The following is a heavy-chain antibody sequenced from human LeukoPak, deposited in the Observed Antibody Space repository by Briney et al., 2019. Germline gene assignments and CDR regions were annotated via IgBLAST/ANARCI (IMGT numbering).Heavy chain of an antibody. Sequence: SETLSLTCAVYGESFSGYYWSWIRQPPGKGLEWIGEISHSGSTNYNPSLKSRVTISVDTSRNQFSLKLSSVTAADTAVYYCARVTSSSSGLYYYYYMDVWGKGTTVTVSS. CDR1: GESFSGYY. CDR2: ISHSGST. CDR3: ARVTSSSSGLYYYYYMDV. V-gene: IGHV4-34*01. D-gene: IGHD6-6*01. J-gene: IGHJ6*03.